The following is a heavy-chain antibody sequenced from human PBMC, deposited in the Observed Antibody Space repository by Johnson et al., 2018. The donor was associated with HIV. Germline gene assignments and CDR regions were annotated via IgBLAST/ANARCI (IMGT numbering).Heavy chain of an antibody. CDR1: GFTVSSNY. CDR2: IYSGGST. V-gene: IGHV3-66*01. CDR3: ARAPGGWLSPDAFDI. D-gene: IGHD5-12*01. Sequence: VQLVESGGGLVQPGGSLRLSCAASGFTVSSNYMSWVRQAPGKGLEWVSVIYSGGSTYYADSVKGRFTISRDNSKNTLYLQMNSLRAEDMAVYYCARAPGGWLSPDAFDIWGQGTMVTVSS. J-gene: IGHJ3*02.